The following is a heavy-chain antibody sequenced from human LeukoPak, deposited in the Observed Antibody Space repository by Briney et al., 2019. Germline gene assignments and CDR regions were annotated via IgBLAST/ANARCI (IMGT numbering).Heavy chain of an antibody. CDR2: INTNTGGT. J-gene: IGHJ3*02. CDR1: GYSFTGYY. V-gene: IGHV1-2*06. D-gene: IGHD5-18*01. CDR3: ARDLGYNYGYAFDI. Sequence: ASVKVSCKTSGYSFTGYYMHWVRQAPGQGLEWMGRINTNTGGTNYAQRFQGRVTVTRDTSISTAHMDLSRLRSDDTAVYYCARDLGYNYGYAFDIWGQGTMVTVSS.